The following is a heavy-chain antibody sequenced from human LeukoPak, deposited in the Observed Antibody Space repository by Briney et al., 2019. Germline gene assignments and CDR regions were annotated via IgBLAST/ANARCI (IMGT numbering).Heavy chain of an antibody. Sequence: EASVKVSCKASGYTFTGYYMHWVRQAPGQGLEWMGWINPNSGGTNYAQKFQGRVTMTRDTSISTAYMELSRLRSDDTAVYYCARLRSSPYYDFWSGHELDYWGQGTLVTVSS. CDR1: GYTFTGYY. V-gene: IGHV1-2*02. D-gene: IGHD3-3*01. J-gene: IGHJ4*02. CDR2: INPNSGGT. CDR3: ARLRSSPYYDFWSGHELDY.